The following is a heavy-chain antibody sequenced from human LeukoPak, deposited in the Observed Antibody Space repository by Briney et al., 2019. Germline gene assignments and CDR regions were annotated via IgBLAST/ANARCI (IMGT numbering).Heavy chain of an antibody. J-gene: IGHJ4*02. Sequence: PGGSLRLSCAASGSTFSSYAMSWVRQAPGKGLEWVSAISGSGGSTYYADSVKGRFTISRDNSKNTLYPQMNSLRAEDTAVYYCAKERQLLGEVDYWGQGTLVTVSS. CDR1: GSTFSSYA. CDR3: AKERQLLGEVDY. CDR2: ISGSGGST. V-gene: IGHV3-23*01. D-gene: IGHD2-21*01.